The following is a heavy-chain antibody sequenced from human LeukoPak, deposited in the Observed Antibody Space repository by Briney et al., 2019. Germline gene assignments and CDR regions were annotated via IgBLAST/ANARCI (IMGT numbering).Heavy chain of an antibody. D-gene: IGHD2-15*01. J-gene: IGHJ4*02. Sequence: ASVKVSCKASGYTFTSYYMHWVRQAPGQGLEWMGIINPSGGSTSYAQKFQGRVTMTRDTSTSTVYMELSSLRSEDTAVYYCARETIVVVVTATLKFFDYWGQGTLVTVSS. CDR1: GYTFTSYY. CDR3: ARETIVVVVTATLKFFDY. V-gene: IGHV1-46*01. CDR2: INPSGGST.